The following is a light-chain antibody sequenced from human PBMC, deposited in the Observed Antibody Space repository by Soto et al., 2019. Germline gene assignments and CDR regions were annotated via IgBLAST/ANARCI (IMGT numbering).Light chain of an antibody. Sequence: DIQMTQSPSSLSASVGDRVTITCRASQSISSYLNWYQQKPGKAPNLLIYAASSLQSGVPSRFSGSGSGTDFTLTISSLQPEDFATYYCQQTYSTPITFGQGTRLGIE. CDR2: AAS. CDR1: QSISSY. V-gene: IGKV1-39*01. J-gene: IGKJ5*01. CDR3: QQTYSTPIT.